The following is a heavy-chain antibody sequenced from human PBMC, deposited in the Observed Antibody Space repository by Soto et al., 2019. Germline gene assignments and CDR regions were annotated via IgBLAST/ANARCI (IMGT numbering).Heavy chain of an antibody. CDR3: ARDYNRADYYYYMDV. J-gene: IGHJ6*03. V-gene: IGHV3-33*08. CDR1: GFTFSSYG. CDR2: IWYDGSNK. Sequence: GGSLRLSCAASGFTFSSYGMHWVRQAPGKGLEWVAVIWYDGSNKYYADSVKGRFTISRDNSKNTLYLQMNSLRAEDTAVYYCARDYNRADYYYYMDVWGKGTTVTVSS. D-gene: IGHD3-10*01.